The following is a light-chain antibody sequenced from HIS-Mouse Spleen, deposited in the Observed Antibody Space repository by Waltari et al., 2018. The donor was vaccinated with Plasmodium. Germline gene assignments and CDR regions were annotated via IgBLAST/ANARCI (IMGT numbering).Light chain of an antibody. Sequence: SYELTQPPSVSVSPGQTARITCSGDALPKKYAYWYQQKSGQAPVLVLYEDSKRPSGIPVRFSGSSSGTMATLTISGAQVEDEADYYYYSTDSSGNHRVFGGGTKLTVL. V-gene: IGLV3-10*01. J-gene: IGLJ3*02. CDR1: ALPKKY. CDR2: EDS. CDR3: YSTDSSGNHRV.